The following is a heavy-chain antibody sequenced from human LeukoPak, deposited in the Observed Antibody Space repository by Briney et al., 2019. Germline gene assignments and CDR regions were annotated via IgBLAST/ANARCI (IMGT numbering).Heavy chain of an antibody. D-gene: IGHD4-11*01. J-gene: IGHJ5*02. CDR1: GGTFSSYA. V-gene: IGHV1-69*05. CDR2: IIPIFGTA. CDR3: ARAMTTVTPHGFDP. Sequence: SVKVSCKASGGTFSSYAISWVRRAPGQGLEWMGGIIPIFGTANYAQKFQGRVTITTNESTSTAYMELSSLRSEDTAVYYCARAMTTVTPHGFDPWGQGTLVTVSS.